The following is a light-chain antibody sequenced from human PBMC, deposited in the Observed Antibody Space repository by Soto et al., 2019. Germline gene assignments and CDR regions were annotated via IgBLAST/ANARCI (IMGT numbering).Light chain of an antibody. Sequence: DIQMTQSPSTLSASVGDRVTITCRASQSISSWLAWYQQKPGKAPKVLIYKASTLESGAPSRFSGSGSGTEFTLTISSLQPDDAATYYCQQYYSYRAFGQGTKVDIK. CDR2: KAS. V-gene: IGKV1-5*03. CDR1: QSISSW. CDR3: QQYYSYRA. J-gene: IGKJ1*01.